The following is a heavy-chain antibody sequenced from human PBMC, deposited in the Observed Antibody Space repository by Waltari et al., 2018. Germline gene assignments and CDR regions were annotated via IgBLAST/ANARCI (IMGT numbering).Heavy chain of an antibody. CDR2: MNPNSGNT. D-gene: IGHD3-3*01. Sequence: QVQLVQSGAEVKKPGASVKVSCKASGYTFTRYAINWVRQATGQGLEWMGWMNPNSGNTGYAQKFQGRVTMTRNTSISTAYMELSSLRSEDTAVYYCARVLYDFWSGYYSVGLDPWGQGTLVTVSS. CDR3: ARVLYDFWSGYYSVGLDP. J-gene: IGHJ5*02. CDR1: GYTFTRYA. V-gene: IGHV1-8*01.